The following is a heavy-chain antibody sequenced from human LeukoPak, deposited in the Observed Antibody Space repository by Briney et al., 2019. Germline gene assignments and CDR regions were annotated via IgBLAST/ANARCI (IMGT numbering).Heavy chain of an antibody. J-gene: IGHJ4*02. D-gene: IGHD3-22*01. V-gene: IGHV3-11*04. CDR2: ITSGGGFK. CDR3: ARVRSGSSGSYYRTY. Sequence: GGSLRLSCVGAGFPFSYFHMSWIRQAPGKGLEWVSYITSGGGFKYYADSVKGRFSISRDDSKNSVFLQMNSLRVEDTAVYYCARVRSGSSGSYYRTYWGQGTLVTVSS. CDR1: GFPFSYFH.